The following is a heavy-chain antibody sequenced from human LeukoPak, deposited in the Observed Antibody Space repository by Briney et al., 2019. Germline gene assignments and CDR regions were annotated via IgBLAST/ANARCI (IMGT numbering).Heavy chain of an antibody. CDR3: AKDPWAAARSWFDP. CDR1: GFVFDTYA. V-gene: IGHV3-23*01. D-gene: IGHD6-13*01. CDR2: ISGSGVTT. Sequence: GGSLRLSCAASGFVFDTYAMNWVRQAPGKGLEWVSLISGSGVTTDYSDSVKGRFTISRDNSKNTLYLQMNSLRAEDTAVYYCAKDPWAAARSWFDPWGQGTLVTVSS. J-gene: IGHJ5*02.